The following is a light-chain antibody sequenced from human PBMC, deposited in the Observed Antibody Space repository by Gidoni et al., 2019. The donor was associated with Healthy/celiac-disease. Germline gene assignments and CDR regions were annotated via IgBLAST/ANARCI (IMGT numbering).Light chain of an antibody. CDR1: QSISSY. CDR3: QQSYSTPRT. Sequence: DIQMTQSPSSLSASVGDRVTSTCRASQSISSYLNWYQQQPGKAPKLLIYAASSLHSGVPSRFSGSGSGTDFTLTISSLQPEDFATYYCQQSYSTPRTFXXXTKVEIK. V-gene: IGKV1-39*01. CDR2: AAS. J-gene: IGKJ1*01.